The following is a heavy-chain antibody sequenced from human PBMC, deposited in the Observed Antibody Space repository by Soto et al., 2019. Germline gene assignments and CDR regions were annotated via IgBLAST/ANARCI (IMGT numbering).Heavy chain of an antibody. CDR2: ISSSGDAT. J-gene: IGHJ6*02. D-gene: IGHD3-3*01. Sequence: PGGSLRLSCAASGFTFSTYAMTWVRQAPGKGLEWVSIISSSGDATYYLDSVKGRFTISRDNSRNTLNPQMNSLRAEDTAVYYCAKNGDFWSWGMDVWGLGTTVTVSS. V-gene: IGHV3-23*01. CDR1: GFTFSTYA. CDR3: AKNGDFWSWGMDV.